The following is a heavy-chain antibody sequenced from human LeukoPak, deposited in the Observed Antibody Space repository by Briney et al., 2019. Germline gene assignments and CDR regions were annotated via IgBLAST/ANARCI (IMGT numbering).Heavy chain of an antibody. D-gene: IGHD5-18*01. V-gene: IGHV3-23*01. CDR3: AKDGYSYGTGDYMDV. Sequence: GGSLRLSCAASGFTFSSYAMSWVRQAPGKGLEWVSAISGSGGSTYYADSVKGRFTISRDSSKNTLYLQMNSLRAEDTAVYYCAKDGYSYGTGDYMDVWGKGTTVTVSS. J-gene: IGHJ6*03. CDR1: GFTFSSYA. CDR2: ISGSGGST.